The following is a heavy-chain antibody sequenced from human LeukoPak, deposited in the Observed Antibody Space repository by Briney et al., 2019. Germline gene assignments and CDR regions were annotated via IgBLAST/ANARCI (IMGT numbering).Heavy chain of an antibody. CDR1: GFSFNNYA. CDR2: IFRSGADT. Sequence: GGSLRLSCVASGFSFNNYALTGVRQAPGRGLEWVSPIFRSGADTYYADSMKGRFTISRDNSKNTLYLQMNSLRVGDTAIYYCAKSFTGDNYYYGLDVWGQGTTVTVSS. CDR3: AKSFTGDNYYYGLDV. V-gene: IGHV3-23*01. D-gene: IGHD5-24*01. J-gene: IGHJ6*02.